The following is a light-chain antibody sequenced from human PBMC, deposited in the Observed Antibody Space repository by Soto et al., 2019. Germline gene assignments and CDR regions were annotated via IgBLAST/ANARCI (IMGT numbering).Light chain of an antibody. J-gene: IGKJ3*01. CDR2: GTF. Sequence: DLQMTQSPSSLSASVGDRVTITCQASQHISNYLNWYQQKPGKAPKLLIYGTFNLETGVPSRFSGSGSGRDFTLTISSLQPEDIATYHCQQYGRLPFTFGPGTKV. CDR3: QQYGRLPFT. V-gene: IGKV1-33*01. CDR1: QHISNY.